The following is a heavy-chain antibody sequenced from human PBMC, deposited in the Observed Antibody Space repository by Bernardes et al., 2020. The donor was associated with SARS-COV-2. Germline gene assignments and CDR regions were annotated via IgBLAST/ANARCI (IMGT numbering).Heavy chain of an antibody. CDR1: GFVVSNNF. V-gene: IGHV3-53*01. CDR3: ARETQWTFDL. Sequence: GGSLRLSCAASGFVVSNNFMSWVRQTPEKGLEWVSDIYIDGSTYYADSVRGRFTVSRDTSKNTMYLQMNSLRAEETALYYCARETQWTFDLWGQGTMVTVSS. CDR2: IYIDGST. D-gene: IGHD2-8*01. J-gene: IGHJ3*01.